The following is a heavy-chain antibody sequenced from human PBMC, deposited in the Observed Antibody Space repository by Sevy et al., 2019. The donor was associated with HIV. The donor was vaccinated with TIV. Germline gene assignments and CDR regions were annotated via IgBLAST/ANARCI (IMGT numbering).Heavy chain of an antibody. D-gene: IGHD2-2*01. J-gene: IGHJ3*01. Sequence: GGSLRLSCAASGFTFGDYAMHWVRLVPGKGLEWVSGISWTSGAIGYADSVKGRFSISRENAKNSLHLQMNSLRVEYTALYYCARAHGYCVVNSCFGGSIHASDFWGQGTMVTVSS. V-gene: IGHV3-9*01. CDR2: ISWTSGAI. CDR1: GFTFGDYA. CDR3: ARAHGYCVVNSCFGGSIHASDF.